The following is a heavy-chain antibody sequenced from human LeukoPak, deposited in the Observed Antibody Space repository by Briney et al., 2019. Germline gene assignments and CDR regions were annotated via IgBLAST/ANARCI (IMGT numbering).Heavy chain of an antibody. CDR2: ISINTDT. CDR3: AIAQSWDELFDS. D-gene: IGHD1-1*01. J-gene: IGHJ4*02. V-gene: IGHV3-53*01. CDR1: GIAVTGNY. Sequence: PGGSLTLSCAASGIAVTGNYMSWVRQPPGKGLEWVSFISINTDTFYADSVRGRFTISRGSSKNTLFLQMNSLRDEDSAVYYCAIAQSWDELFDSWGQGTLVTVSS.